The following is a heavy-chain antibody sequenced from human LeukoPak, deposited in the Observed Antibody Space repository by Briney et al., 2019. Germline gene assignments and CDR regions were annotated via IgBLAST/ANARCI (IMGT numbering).Heavy chain of an antibody. CDR2: IYYSGST. CDR3: ARESYGSGSYSTRCFDY. Sequence: PSETLSLTCTVSGGSISSGDYYWSWIRQPPGKGLEWIGYIYYSGSTHYNPSLKSRVTISVDTSKNQFSLKLSSVTAADTAVYYCARESYGSGSYSTRCFDYWGQGTLVTVSS. V-gene: IGHV4-30-4*01. D-gene: IGHD3-10*01. J-gene: IGHJ4*02. CDR1: GGSISSGDYY.